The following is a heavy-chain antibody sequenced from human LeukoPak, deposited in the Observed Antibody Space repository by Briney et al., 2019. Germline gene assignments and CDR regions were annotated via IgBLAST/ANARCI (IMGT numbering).Heavy chain of an antibody. J-gene: IGHJ4*02. CDR1: GFTFSSYA. CDR2: ISYDGSNK. Sequence: GGSLRLSCAASGFTFSSYAMHWVRQAPGKGLEWVAVISYDGSNKYYADSVKGRFTISRDNSKNTLYLQMNSLRAEDTAVYHCARSWHYNYIGFDYWGQGTLVTVSS. V-gene: IGHV3-30-3*01. D-gene: IGHD5-24*01. CDR3: ARSWHYNYIGFDY.